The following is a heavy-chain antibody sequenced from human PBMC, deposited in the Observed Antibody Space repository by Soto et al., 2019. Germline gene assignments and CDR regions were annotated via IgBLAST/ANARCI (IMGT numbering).Heavy chain of an antibody. CDR3: ARVGGAYCGGDCYQTGNDFDY. CDR1: GVTFSSYA. D-gene: IGHD2-21*02. V-gene: IGHV1-69*13. J-gene: IGHJ4*02. Sequence: SSFKFPCKAAGVTFSSYAISWVRQAPGQGLECMGGIIPIFGTANYAQKFQGRVTITADESTSTAYMELSSLRSEDTAVYYCARVGGAYCGGDCYQTGNDFDYWGQGTLVTVSS. CDR2: IIPIFGTA.